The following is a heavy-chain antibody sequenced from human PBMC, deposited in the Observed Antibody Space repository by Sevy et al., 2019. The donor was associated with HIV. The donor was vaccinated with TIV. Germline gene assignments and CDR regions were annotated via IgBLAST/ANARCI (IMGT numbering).Heavy chain of an antibody. Sequence: GESLKISCKGSGYSFSSHWIGWVRHMPGKGLEWMGIVLPEDSSTGYSPSFEGQVTFSADKSTSTAYLQWSSLKASDTAIYYCATSRSGYFDSSGYYIYWRQGTLVTVSS. J-gene: IGHJ4*02. D-gene: IGHD3-22*01. CDR2: VLPEDSST. CDR3: ATSRSGYFDSSGYYIY. V-gene: IGHV5-51*01. CDR1: GYSFSSHW.